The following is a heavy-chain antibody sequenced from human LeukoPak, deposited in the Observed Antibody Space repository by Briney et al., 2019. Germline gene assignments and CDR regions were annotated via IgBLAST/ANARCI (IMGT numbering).Heavy chain of an antibody. CDR3: ARDSPPDYYYGSGSPVAFDI. J-gene: IGHJ3*02. D-gene: IGHD3-10*01. CDR1: GGSISSYY. CDR2: IYYSEST. V-gene: IGHV4-59*01. Sequence: PSETLSLTCTVSGGSISSYYWSWIRQPPGKGLEWIGYIYYSESTNYNPSLKSRVTISVDTSKNQFSLKLSSVTAADTAVYYCARDSPPDYYYGSGSPVAFDIWGQGTMVTVSS.